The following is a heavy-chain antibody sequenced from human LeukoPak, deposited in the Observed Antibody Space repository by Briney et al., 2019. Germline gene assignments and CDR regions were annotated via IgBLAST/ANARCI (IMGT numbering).Heavy chain of an antibody. CDR1: GYTFTGYY. D-gene: IGHD2-15*01. Sequence: GASVKVSCKASGYTFTGYYLHWVRQAPGQGHELMGWINPNSGGTNYAQKFQGRVTMTRDTSISTAYMELSRLRSDATAVYYCARGDCSGGSCFPDNWFDPWGQGTLVTVSS. CDR3: ARGDCSGGSCFPDNWFDP. V-gene: IGHV1-2*02. J-gene: IGHJ5*02. CDR2: INPNSGGT.